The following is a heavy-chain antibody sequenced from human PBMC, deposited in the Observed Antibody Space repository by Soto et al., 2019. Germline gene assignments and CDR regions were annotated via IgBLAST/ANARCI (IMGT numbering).Heavy chain of an antibody. CDR1: GFTFSNAW. Sequence: EVQVVESGGDLVKPGGSLRLSCAASGFTFSNAWVNWVRQTPGKGLEWVGRIKSKSDGGTADYAAPVKGRFTISREDSKNTVYLEMDSLKTEDTAVYYCVTAAGISYNHYGMDVWGQGTTVTVSS. J-gene: IGHJ6*02. V-gene: IGHV3-15*07. CDR3: VTAAGISYNHYGMDV. CDR2: IKSKSDGGTA.